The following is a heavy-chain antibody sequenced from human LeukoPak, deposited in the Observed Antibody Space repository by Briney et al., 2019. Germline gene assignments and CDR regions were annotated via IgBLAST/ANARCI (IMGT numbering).Heavy chain of an antibody. J-gene: IGHJ4*02. CDR3: EKFFRGIVGETKIDF. V-gene: IGHV3-43*01. Sequence: PGGSLRLSCAASGFKFDDYTMHWVRRPPGKGLEWVSLVSWNSDHTSYADSVKGRFTISRDNSKNSLYLEMSSLRIEDTAFYYCEKFFRGIVGETKIDFGAQETLVTVPS. CDR1: GFKFDDYT. CDR2: VSWNSDHT. D-gene: IGHD1-26*01.